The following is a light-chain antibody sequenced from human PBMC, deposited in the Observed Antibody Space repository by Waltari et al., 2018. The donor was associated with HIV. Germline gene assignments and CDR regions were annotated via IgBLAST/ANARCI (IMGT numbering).Light chain of an antibody. CDR3: QQYNTYSPYT. CDR1: QSISNW. J-gene: IGKJ2*01. CDR2: ASS. V-gene: IGKV1-5*03. Sequence: DIQMTQSPSTLSASVGDRVSITCRASQSISNWFAWYQQKPGKPPTLLIYASSILEDEVPSRFSGSGSGTEFTLTISSLQPDDFATYFCQQYNTYSPYTFGQGTKLEIK.